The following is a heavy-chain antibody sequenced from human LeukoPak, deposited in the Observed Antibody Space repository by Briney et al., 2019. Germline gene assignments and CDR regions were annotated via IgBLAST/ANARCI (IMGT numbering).Heavy chain of an antibody. D-gene: IGHD3-10*01. CDR1: GFTFSIYG. CDR2: MKQDRIEK. Sequence: GGSLTLSCAASGFTFSIYGMAWVRQAPGKGLEWVANMKQDRIEKYYVDSVKGRFTISRDNSKNMLYLQMNSLRAEDTAVYYCAKPYYYGSRSYMDYWGQGTLVTVSS. V-gene: IGHV3-7*02. CDR3: AKPYYYGSRSYMDY. J-gene: IGHJ4*02.